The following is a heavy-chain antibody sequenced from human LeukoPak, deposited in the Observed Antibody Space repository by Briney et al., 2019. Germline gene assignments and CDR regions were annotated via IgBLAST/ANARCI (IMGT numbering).Heavy chain of an antibody. CDR3: TRFTIVGVVDAFDI. J-gene: IGHJ3*02. D-gene: IGHD3-3*01. V-gene: IGHV3-49*04. Sequence: GGSLRLSCTASGFTFGDYAMSWVRQAPGKGLEWVGFIRSKVYGGTTEYAASVKVRFTTSRDDSKSIAYLQMTSLKTEDAGVYYCTRFTIVGVVDAFDIWGQGTLVTVSS. CDR2: IRSKVYGGTT. CDR1: GFTFGDYA.